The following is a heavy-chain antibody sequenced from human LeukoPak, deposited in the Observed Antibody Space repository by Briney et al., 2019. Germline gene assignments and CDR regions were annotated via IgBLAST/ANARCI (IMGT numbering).Heavy chain of an antibody. V-gene: IGHV3-7*01. CDR1: GFTFSNYW. D-gene: IGHD4-23*01. Sequence: GGSLRLSCAASGFTFSNYWMSWVRQAPGKGLEWVANIKQDGSEKYYVDSVKGRFTISRDNAKNSLYLQMNSLRAEDTAVYYCAKHRTVVTTLIDYWGQGTLVTVSS. CDR2: IKQDGSEK. CDR3: AKHRTVVTTLIDY. J-gene: IGHJ4*02.